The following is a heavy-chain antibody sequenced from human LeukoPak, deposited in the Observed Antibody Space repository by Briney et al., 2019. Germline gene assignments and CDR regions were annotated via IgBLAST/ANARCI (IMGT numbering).Heavy chain of an antibody. CDR1: GGSISSGSYY. Sequence: SETLSLTCTVSGGSISSGSYYWGWIRQPPGKGLEWIGSISNSGSTYDNPSLKSRVTMSVDTSKNQFSLKLSSVTAADTAVYYCTRHPATVTMAVDYWGQGTLVTVSS. D-gene: IGHD4-17*01. CDR3: TRHPATVTMAVDY. J-gene: IGHJ4*02. CDR2: ISNSGST. V-gene: IGHV4-39*01.